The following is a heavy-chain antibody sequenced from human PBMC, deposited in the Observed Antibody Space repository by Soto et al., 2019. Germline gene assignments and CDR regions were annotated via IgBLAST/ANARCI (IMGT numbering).Heavy chain of an antibody. V-gene: IGHV3-23*01. J-gene: IGHJ5*02. CDR3: AKHVGGNSSP. Sequence: PVGSLRLSCAASGFTFSSYALSWVRQAPGKGLEWVSAISGSGGKPYDADSVKGRFTISSDNSKITLYLQMNSLRAEDTAVYYCAKHVGGNSSPWPQVTLV. D-gene: IGHD3-16*01. CDR1: GFTFSSYA. CDR2: ISGSGGKP.